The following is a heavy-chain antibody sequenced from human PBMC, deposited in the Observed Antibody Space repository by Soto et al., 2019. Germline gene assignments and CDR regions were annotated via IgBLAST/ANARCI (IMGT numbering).Heavy chain of an antibody. Sequence: ASVPVSCKASGYSFTNYDINWLRQAPGHGLEWVGWVSRNSGHTGYAQNFQARVTMTKNTSISTVYMELSSLRSEDTAEYYCAREGYSTSSGPRGIWLDPWVQGTLVTVSS. J-gene: IGHJ5*02. CDR3: AREGYSTSSGPRGIWLDP. CDR2: VSRNSGHT. CDR1: GYSFTNYD. V-gene: IGHV1-8*01. D-gene: IGHD6-6*01.